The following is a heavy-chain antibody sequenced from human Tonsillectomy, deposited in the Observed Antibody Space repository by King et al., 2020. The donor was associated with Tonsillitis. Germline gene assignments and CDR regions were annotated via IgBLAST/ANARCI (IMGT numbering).Heavy chain of an antibody. CDR3: ARDYPYDQSPFDY. V-gene: IGHV3-11*01. CDR2: IVNSNM. Sequence: VQLVESGGGLVKPGGSLRLSCAVSGFTFSDYYMSWIRQAPGKGLEWVSYIVNSNMYSADSVKGRFTISRDNAKNSLYLQMNSLRAEDTAVYYCARDYPYDQSPFDYWGQGTLVTVSS. CDR1: GFTFSDYY. J-gene: IGHJ4*02. D-gene: IGHD2-2*01.